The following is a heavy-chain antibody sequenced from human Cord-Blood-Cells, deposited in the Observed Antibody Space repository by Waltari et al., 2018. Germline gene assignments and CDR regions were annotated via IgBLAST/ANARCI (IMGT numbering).Heavy chain of an antibody. CDR3: QTTPPEANDDFWSGYYFDY. D-gene: IGHD3-3*01. Sequence: EMQLLESGGGLVQPGGSLRLSSAASGFTFSSYSLSLVRPAPGEGLEWDSAISGRGGSTNYADSVKGRFTSARDNSKNTLYLQMNSLRAEDTAVYYCQTTPPEANDDFWSGYYFDYWGQGTLVTVSS. J-gene: IGHJ4*02. V-gene: IGHV3-23*01. CDR1: GFTFSSYS. CDR2: ISGRGGST.